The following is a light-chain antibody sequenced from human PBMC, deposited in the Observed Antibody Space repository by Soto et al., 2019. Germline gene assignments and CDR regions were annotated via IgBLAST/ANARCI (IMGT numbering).Light chain of an antibody. Sequence: QSALTQPPSASGSPGQSVTISCTGTSSDIGAYNYVSWYQQHPGKAPRLLIYEVTKRPSGVPGRFSGSKSGNTASLTVSGLQADDEGDYFCSSYAGGSNLLFGGGTKLTVL. CDR2: EVT. CDR3: SSYAGGSNLL. CDR1: SSDIGAYNY. J-gene: IGLJ2*01. V-gene: IGLV2-8*01.